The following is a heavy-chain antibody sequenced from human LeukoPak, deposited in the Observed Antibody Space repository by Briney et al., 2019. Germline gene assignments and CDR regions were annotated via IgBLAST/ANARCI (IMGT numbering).Heavy chain of an antibody. CDR3: ARVLEGSSGQHWYFDL. Sequence: SETLSLTCAVYGXSFSGYYWSWIRQPPGKGLEWIGEINHSGSTNYNPSLKSRVTISVDTSKNQFSLKLSSVTAADTAVYYCARVLEGSSGQHWYFDLWGRGTLVTVSS. CDR1: GXSFSGYY. D-gene: IGHD6-19*01. CDR2: INHSGST. J-gene: IGHJ2*01. V-gene: IGHV4-34*01.